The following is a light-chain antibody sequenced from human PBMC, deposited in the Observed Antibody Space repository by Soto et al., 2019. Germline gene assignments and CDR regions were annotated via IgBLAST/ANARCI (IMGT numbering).Light chain of an antibody. J-gene: IGLJ2*01. V-gene: IGLV4-69*01. CDR3: QTWGTGFQV. Sequence: QPVLTQSPSASASLGASVRLTCTLSSWHSSYAIAWHQQQPEKGPRFLMRLDNDGSHIKGDGIPDRFSGSSSGAERYLTISSLQSDDEADYYCQTWGTGFQVFGGGTKLTVL. CDR1: SWHSSYA. CDR2: LDNDGSH.